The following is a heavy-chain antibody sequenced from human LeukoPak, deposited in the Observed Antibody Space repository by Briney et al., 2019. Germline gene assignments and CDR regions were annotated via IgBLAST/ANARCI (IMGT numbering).Heavy chain of an antibody. CDR1: GGSISSGDYY. J-gene: IGHJ5*02. Sequence: SQTLSLTCSVSGGSISSGDYYWSWIRQPPGKGLEWIGHIHYSGSTHHNPSLKSRVTISVDTSKNQFSLKLSSVTATDTVVYYCARSLLSAGSGSYGFDPWGQGTLVTVSS. D-gene: IGHD3-10*01. CDR2: IHYSGST. CDR3: ARSLLSAGSGSYGFDP. V-gene: IGHV4-30-4*01.